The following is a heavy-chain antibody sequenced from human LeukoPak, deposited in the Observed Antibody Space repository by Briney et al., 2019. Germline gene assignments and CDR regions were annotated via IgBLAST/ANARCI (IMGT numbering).Heavy chain of an antibody. D-gene: IGHD1-1*01. CDR2: ISAYNGNT. CDR3: ARVYLSFVQKVGQVSYYMDV. CDR1: GYTFTSYG. J-gene: IGHJ6*03. V-gene: IGHV1-18*01. Sequence: ASVKVSCKASGYTFTSYGISWVRQAPGQGLEWMGWISAYNGNTNYAQKLQGRVTITADKSTSTAYMELSSLRSEDTAVYYCARVYLSFVQKVGQVSYYMDVWGKGTTVTVSS.